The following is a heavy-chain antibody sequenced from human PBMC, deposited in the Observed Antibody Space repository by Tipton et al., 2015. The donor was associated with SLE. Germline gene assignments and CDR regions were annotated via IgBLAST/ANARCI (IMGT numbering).Heavy chain of an antibody. D-gene: IGHD2-2*01. CDR1: GASVRSTSYH. CDR3: AVGYCSSTSCQREYFQH. J-gene: IGHJ1*01. V-gene: IGHV4-39*07. CDR2: IYHSGST. Sequence: TLSLTCFVSGASVRSTSYHWGWIRQPPGKGLEWIGTIYHSGSTYYNPSLKSRVTISVDTSKNQFSLKLSSVTAADTAVYYCAVGYCSSTSCQREYFQHWGQGTLVTVSS.